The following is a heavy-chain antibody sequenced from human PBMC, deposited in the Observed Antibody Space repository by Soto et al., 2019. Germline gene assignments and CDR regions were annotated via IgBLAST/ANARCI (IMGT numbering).Heavy chain of an antibody. CDR1: GGSISSYY. CDR3: ARDRSIWSGSYYYYMDV. J-gene: IGHJ6*03. CDR2: IYYSGST. D-gene: IGHD3-3*01. Sequence: SETLSLTCTVSGGSISSYYWSLIRQPPGKGLEWIGYIYYSGSTNYNPSLKSRGTISVDTSKNQFSLKLSSVTAADTAVYYCARDRSIWSGSYYYYMDVWGKGTTVTVSS. V-gene: IGHV4-59*01.